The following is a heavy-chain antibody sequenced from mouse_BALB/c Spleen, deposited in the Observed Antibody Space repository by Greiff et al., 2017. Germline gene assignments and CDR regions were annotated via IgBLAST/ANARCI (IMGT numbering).Heavy chain of an antibody. CDR3: ARWRDGNYFDY. CDR2: ISSGGSYT. Sequence: EVQVVESGGDLVKPGGSLKLSCAASGFTFSSYGMSWVRQTPDKRLEWVATISSGGSYTYYPDSVKGRFTISRDNAKNTLYLQMSSLKSEDTAMYYCARWRDGNYFDYWGQGTTLTVSS. D-gene: IGHD2-1*01. V-gene: IGHV5-6*01. CDR1: GFTFSSYG. J-gene: IGHJ2*01.